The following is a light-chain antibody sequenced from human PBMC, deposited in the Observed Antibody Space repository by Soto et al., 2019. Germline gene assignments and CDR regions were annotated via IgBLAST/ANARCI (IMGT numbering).Light chain of an antibody. V-gene: IGKV3-15*01. CDR2: GAS. J-gene: IGKJ5*01. CDR1: QSVSSH. Sequence: DIVMTQSPVSLPVTPGEPSSISCRFSQSVSSHLAWYQHKPGQAPRLLIYGASTRASGIPARFSGSGSETDFTLTISSLQSEDSAVYYCQQYHNWPPITFGQGTRLEIK. CDR3: QQYHNWPPIT.